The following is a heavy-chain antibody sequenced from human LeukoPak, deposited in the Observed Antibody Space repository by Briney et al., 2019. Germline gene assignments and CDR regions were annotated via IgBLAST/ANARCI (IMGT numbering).Heavy chain of an antibody. Sequence: SGGSLRLSCGASGFTFICYWMHWVRQAPGKGLVWVSRIKSDGSTNYADSVKGRFTISRDNAKNTVSLQMNSLRAEDTGAYYCAIAPSEIGGYYPEYFRHWGQGNLVTVSS. V-gene: IGHV3-74*01. J-gene: IGHJ1*01. CDR2: IKSDGST. CDR1: GFTFICYW. D-gene: IGHD3-22*01. CDR3: AIAPSEIGGYYPEYFRH.